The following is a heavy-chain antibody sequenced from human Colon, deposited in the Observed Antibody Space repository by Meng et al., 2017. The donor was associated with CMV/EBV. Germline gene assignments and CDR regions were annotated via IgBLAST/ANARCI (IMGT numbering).Heavy chain of an antibody. D-gene: IGHD2-15*01. J-gene: IGHJ4*02. CDR2: INHRGST. V-gene: IGHV4-34*01. CDR1: GDSFNSYY. Sequence: LTLATHGDSFNSYYWSWIRQPPGKGLEWIGEINHRGSTNYSPSLKSRVTISFHTSKNQFSLKLTSVTAADTAVYYCARRIDIIYYFDYWSQGTLVTVSS. CDR3: ARRIDIIYYFDY.